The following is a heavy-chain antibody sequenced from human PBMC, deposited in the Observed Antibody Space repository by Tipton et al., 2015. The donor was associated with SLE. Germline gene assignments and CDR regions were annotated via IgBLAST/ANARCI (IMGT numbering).Heavy chain of an antibody. D-gene: IGHD1-1*01. CDR1: GDSMSLHY. Sequence: TLSLTCSVSGDSMSLHYWSWIRQPPGKGLEWIASMSYSGRTYYNPSLKSRVTISVDSSKNHFSLNLSSVTAADTAVYFCARHDDTGKHVTAFDVWGQGTMVTVSS. CDR2: MSYSGRT. J-gene: IGHJ3*01. CDR3: ARHDDTGKHVTAFDV. V-gene: IGHV4-39*01.